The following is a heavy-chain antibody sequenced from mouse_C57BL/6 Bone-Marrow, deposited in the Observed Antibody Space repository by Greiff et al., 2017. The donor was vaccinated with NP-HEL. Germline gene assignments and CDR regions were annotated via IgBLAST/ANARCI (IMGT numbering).Heavy chain of an antibody. CDR3: ARAEVYDGPWFAY. D-gene: IGHD2-3*01. V-gene: IGHV1-7*01. Sequence: FQLQQSGAELAKPGASVKLSCKASGYTFTSYWMHWVKQRPGQGLEWIGYINPSSGYTKYNQKFKDKATLTADKSSSTAYMQLSSLTYEDSAVYYCARAEVYDGPWFAYWGQGTLVTVSA. J-gene: IGHJ3*01. CDR1: GYTFTSYW. CDR2: INPSSGYT.